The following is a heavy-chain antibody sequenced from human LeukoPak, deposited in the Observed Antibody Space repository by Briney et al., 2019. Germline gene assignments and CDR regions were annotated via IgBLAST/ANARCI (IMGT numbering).Heavy chain of an antibody. D-gene: IGHD6-19*01. CDR3: ARFKSSGWYYFDN. CDR2: IYATGTTST. CDR1: GASVNRGYYH. Sequence: SATLSLTCSVTGASVNRGYYHWSWIRQPPGKALEWIGDIYATGTTSTRFNPSLMSRATISVDTSQNQFSLTLNSVTAADTAVYFCARFKSSGWYYFDNWGEGTLVTASS. J-gene: IGHJ4*02. V-gene: IGHV4-61*01.